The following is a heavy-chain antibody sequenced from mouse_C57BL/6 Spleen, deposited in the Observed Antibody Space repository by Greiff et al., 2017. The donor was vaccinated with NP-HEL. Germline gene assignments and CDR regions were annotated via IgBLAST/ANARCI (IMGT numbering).Heavy chain of an antibody. J-gene: IGHJ2*01. D-gene: IGHD1-2*01. V-gene: IGHV3-6*01. CDR2: ISYDGSN. CDR1: GYSITSGYY. Sequence: EVKLQESGPGLVKPSQSLSLTCSVTGYSITSGYYWNWIRQFPGNKLEWMGYISYDGSNNYNPSLKNRISITRDTSKNQFFLKLNSVTTEDTATYYCASHYYEGYFDYWGQGTTLTVSS. CDR3: ASHYYEGYFDY.